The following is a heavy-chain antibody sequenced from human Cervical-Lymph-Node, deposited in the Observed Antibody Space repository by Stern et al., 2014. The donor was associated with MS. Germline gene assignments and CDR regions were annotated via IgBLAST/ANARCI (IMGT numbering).Heavy chain of an antibody. J-gene: IGHJ4*02. Sequence: QVQLQESGPGLVKPSPTLSLTCTVSGGSISSGDNYWSWIRQPPGKGPEGIGYIHYSGGTYFNPSLKSRATISADTSKNQFSLKLNSMTAADTAVYYCARVPDYGDAFFDYWGQGILVTVSS. V-gene: IGHV4-30-4*01. D-gene: IGHD4-17*01. CDR2: IHYSGGT. CDR1: GGSISSGDNY. CDR3: ARVPDYGDAFFDY.